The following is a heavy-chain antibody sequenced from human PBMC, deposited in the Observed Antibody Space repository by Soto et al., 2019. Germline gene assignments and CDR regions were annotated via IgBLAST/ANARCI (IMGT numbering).Heavy chain of an antibody. D-gene: IGHD3-16*02. V-gene: IGHV3-23*01. CDR3: AKAYDYIWGSYRLAY. Sequence: GGSLRLSCAASGFSFSTYWMSWVRQAPGKGLEWVSAISGSGGSTYYADSVKGRFTISRDNSKNTLYLQMNSLRAEDTAVYYCAKAYDYIWGSYRLAYWGQGTLVTVSS. CDR2: ISGSGGST. J-gene: IGHJ4*02. CDR1: GFSFSTYW.